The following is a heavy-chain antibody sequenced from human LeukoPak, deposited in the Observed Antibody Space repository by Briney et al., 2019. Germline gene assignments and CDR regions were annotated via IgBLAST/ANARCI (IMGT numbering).Heavy chain of an antibody. V-gene: IGHV4-61*02. CDR2: VYTTGST. D-gene: IGHD1-7*01. CDR1: GGSISSGSYY. J-gene: IGHJ4*02. Sequence: PSQTLSLTCTVSGGSISSGSYYWSWIRQPAGKGLEWIGRVYTTGSTNYNPSLKSRVTISLDTPKNQFSLKLSSVTAADTAVYYCARGYDCNYILAHWGQGTLVTVSS. CDR3: ARGYDCNYILAH.